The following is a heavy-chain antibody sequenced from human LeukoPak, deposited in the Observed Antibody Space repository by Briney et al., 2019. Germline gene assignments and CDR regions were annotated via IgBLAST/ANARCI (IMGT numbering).Heavy chain of an antibody. CDR3: ALSRSRLDYYDSSGYFIDY. D-gene: IGHD3-22*01. Sequence: ASVKVSCKASGYTFTSYDINWVRQATGQGLEWMGWMNPNSGNTGYAQKFQGRVTMTRNTSISTAYMELGSLRSEDTAVYYCALSRSRLDYYDSSGYFIDYWGQGTLVTVSS. CDR2: MNPNSGNT. CDR1: GYTFTSYD. V-gene: IGHV1-8*01. J-gene: IGHJ4*02.